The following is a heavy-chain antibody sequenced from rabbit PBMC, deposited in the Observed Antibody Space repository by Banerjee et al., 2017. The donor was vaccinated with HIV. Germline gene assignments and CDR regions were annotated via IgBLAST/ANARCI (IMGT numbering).Heavy chain of an antibody. V-gene: IGHV1S40*01. CDR2: IYAGNGIST. J-gene: IGHJ6*01. CDR3: ARHVYAMDL. CDR1: GFSYSTHYC. Sequence: QSLEESGGGLVKPGASLTLTCTASGFSYSTHYCICWVRQAPGKGLEWIACIYAGNGISTYYASWAKGRFSISKTSSTTVTLQMTSLTAADTATYFCARHVYAMDLWGQGTLVTVS.